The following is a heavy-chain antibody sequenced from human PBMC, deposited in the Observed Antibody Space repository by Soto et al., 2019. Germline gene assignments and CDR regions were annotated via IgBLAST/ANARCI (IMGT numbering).Heavy chain of an antibody. CDR3: ARYSSSWYLFDY. D-gene: IGHD6-13*01. Sequence: PSETLSLTCTVSGGSISSSSYYWGWIRQPPGKGLEWIGSIYYSGSTYYNPSLKSRVTISVDTSKNQFSLKLSSVTAADTAVYYCARYSSSWYLFDYWGQGTLVTVSS. J-gene: IGHJ4*02. CDR1: GGSISSSSYY. V-gene: IGHV4-39*01. CDR2: IYYSGST.